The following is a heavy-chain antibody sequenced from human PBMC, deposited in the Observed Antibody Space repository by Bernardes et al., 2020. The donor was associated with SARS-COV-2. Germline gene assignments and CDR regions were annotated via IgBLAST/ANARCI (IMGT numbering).Heavy chain of an antibody. CDR1: GYTFTSYG. Sequence: ASVKVSCKASGYTFTSYGITWVRQAPGQGLEWMGWISAYNGNTNHAQKLQGRVTMTRDTSISTAYMELSRLRSDDTAVYYCAIPPTNYDRYGMDVWGQGTTVTVSS. D-gene: IGHD3-22*01. CDR2: ISAYNGNT. CDR3: AIPPTNYDRYGMDV. V-gene: IGHV1-18*01. J-gene: IGHJ6*02.